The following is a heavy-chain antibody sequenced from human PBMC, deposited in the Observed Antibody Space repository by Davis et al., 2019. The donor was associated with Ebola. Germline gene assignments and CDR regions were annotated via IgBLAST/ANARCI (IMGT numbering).Heavy chain of an antibody. D-gene: IGHD2-15*01. CDR2: MNPNSANT. Sequence: ASVKVSCKASGYTFTSYDINWVRQATGQGPEWMGWMNPNSANTGYAQKLQGRVTMTTDTSTSTSYMELRSLRSDDTAVYYCARGGCSGGSCYSADYWGQGTLVTVSS. CDR1: GYTFTSYD. J-gene: IGHJ4*02. CDR3: ARGGCSGGSCYSADY. V-gene: IGHV1-8*01.